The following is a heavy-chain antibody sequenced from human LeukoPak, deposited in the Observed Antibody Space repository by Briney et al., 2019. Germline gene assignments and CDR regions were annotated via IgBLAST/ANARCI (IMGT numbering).Heavy chain of an antibody. Sequence: GGSLRLSCTASGFPFSDYSMNWVRQAPGKGLEWISYIGISSGNTKYADSVKGRFTISADNTKNSLYLQMNSLRVEDTAVYYCARDHNYAFDNWGQGTLVSVSS. D-gene: IGHD1-1*01. V-gene: IGHV3-48*04. CDR1: GFPFSDYS. CDR2: IGISSGNT. CDR3: ARDHNYAFDN. J-gene: IGHJ4*02.